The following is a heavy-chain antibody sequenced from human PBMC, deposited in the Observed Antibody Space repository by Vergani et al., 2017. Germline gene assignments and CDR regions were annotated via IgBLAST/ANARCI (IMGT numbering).Heavy chain of an antibody. Sequence: QVQLQESGPGLVKPSETLSLTCYVSGVSISSSYWSWIRQPPGRGLEWIGYIYYSGSTNYNPSLRSRVTISVDTSRNQFSLKLSSVSAADTAVYYCARDRERAFDIWGQGTMVTVFS. CDR3: ARDRERAFDI. D-gene: IGHD1-26*01. V-gene: IGHV4-59*01. CDR1: GVSISSSY. CDR2: IYYSGST. J-gene: IGHJ3*02.